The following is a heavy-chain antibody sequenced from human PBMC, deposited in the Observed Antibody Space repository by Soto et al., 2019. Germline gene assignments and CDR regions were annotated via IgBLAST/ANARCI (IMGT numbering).Heavy chain of an antibody. D-gene: IGHD6-13*01. J-gene: IGHJ5*02. CDR2: IYPGDSDT. V-gene: IGHV5-51*01. CDR3: ARNPGGSWSDWFDP. CDR1: GYRFTNYW. Sequence: GESLKISCQGSGYRFTNYWIGWVRQMPGKGLEWMGIIYPGDSDTRYSPSFQGQVTISADKSINTAYLQWSSLKASDTAMYYCARNPGGSWSDWFDPWGQGTLVTVSS.